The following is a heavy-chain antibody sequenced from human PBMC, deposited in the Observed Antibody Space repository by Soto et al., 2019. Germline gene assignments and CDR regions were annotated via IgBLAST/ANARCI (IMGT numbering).Heavy chain of an antibody. V-gene: IGHV1-69*13. J-gene: IGHJ6*02. CDR1: GGTFSNYA. D-gene: IGHD1-7*01. CDR3: ASRSITGTTTFYYYGMDV. CDR2: IIPVFGTP. Sequence: GASVKVSCKASGGTFSNYAFIWVRQAPGQGLEWMGGIIPVFGTPTYAQNFQGRVTISADESTSTAYMELSSLRSEDTAVYYCASRSITGTTTFYYYGMDVWGRGTTVTVSS.